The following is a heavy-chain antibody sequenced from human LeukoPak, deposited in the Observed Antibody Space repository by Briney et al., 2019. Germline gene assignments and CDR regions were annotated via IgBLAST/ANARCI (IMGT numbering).Heavy chain of an antibody. CDR3: ATYRQVLLPFES. Sequence: GGSLRLSCAASGFTFSGHGMNWVRQAPGKGLEWVSGITGSGATTYYADSVKGRFTISRDNSKNTLYLQMNSLRAEDTAIYYCATYRQVLLPFESWGQGTLVTVSS. CDR1: GFTFSGHG. V-gene: IGHV3-23*01. D-gene: IGHD2-8*02. CDR2: ITGSGATT. J-gene: IGHJ4*02.